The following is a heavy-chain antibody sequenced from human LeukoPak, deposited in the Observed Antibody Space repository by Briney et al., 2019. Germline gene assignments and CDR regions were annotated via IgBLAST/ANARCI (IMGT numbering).Heavy chain of an antibody. CDR1: GFTFDDYA. V-gene: IGHV3-74*03. Sequence: GRSLRLSCAASGFTFDDYAMHWVRQAPGKGLVWVSRINSDGSSTAYADSVKGRFTISRDNAKNTLYLQMNSLRAEDTAVYYCTRSLSGHDYSPDYWGQGTLVTVSS. CDR3: TRSLSGHDYSPDY. J-gene: IGHJ4*02. D-gene: IGHD2-21*01. CDR2: INSDGSST.